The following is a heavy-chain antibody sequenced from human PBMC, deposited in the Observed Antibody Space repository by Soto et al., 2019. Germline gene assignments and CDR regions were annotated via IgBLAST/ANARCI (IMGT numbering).Heavy chain of an antibody. V-gene: IGHV3-11*01. J-gene: IGHJ4*02. CDR2: ISSSGSTI. D-gene: IGHD3-22*01. CDR3: ARDHYYDSSGYSGSFDF. CDR1: GFTFSDYY. Sequence: PGGSLRLSCAASGFTFSDYYMSWIRQAPGKGLEWVSYISSSGSTIYYADSVKGRFTISRDNAKNSLYLQMNSLRAEDTAVYYCARDHYYDSSGYSGSFDFWGQGTLVTVSS.